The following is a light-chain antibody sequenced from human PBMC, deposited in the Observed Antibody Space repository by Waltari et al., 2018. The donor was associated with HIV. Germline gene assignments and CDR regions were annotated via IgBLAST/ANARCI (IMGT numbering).Light chain of an antibody. CDR1: QSISSY. Sequence: DIQMTQSPSSLSASVGDRVTITCRASQSISSYLNWYQQKPGKAPKLLIYAASSLQSGVPSRFSGSGSVTDFTLTISSLQPEDFATYYCQQSYSTPRTFGGGTKVEIK. CDR2: AAS. V-gene: IGKV1-39*01. J-gene: IGKJ4*01. CDR3: QQSYSTPRT.